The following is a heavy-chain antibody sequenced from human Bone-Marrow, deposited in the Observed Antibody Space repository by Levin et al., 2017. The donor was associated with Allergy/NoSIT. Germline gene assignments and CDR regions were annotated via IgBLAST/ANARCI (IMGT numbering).Heavy chain of an antibody. V-gene: IGHV3-23*01. J-gene: IGHJ6*02. CDR2: ISNSGGST. D-gene: IGHD3-3*01. Sequence: QPGGSLRLSCAASGFTFSSYAMSWVRQAPGKGLEWVSSISNSGGSTYYADSVKGRFTISRDNSKNTLYLQMNSLRAEDTAVYYCAKDRDVYYDFWSALYYYYDMDVWGQGTTVTVSS. CDR1: GFTFSSYA. CDR3: AKDRDVYYDFWSALYYYYDMDV.